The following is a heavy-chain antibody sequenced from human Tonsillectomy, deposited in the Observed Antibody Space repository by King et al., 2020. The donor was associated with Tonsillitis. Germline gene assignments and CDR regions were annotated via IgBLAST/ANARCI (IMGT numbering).Heavy chain of an antibody. J-gene: IGHJ4*02. CDR2: IYSGGSE. D-gene: IGHD3-10*01. V-gene: IGHV3-53*01. Sequence: VQLVESGGGLIQPGGSLRLSCAASGFTVSSNYMSWVRQAPGKGLEWVSIIYSGGSEYSADSVKDRFTISRDNSKNTLYLQMNSLIAEDTAVYYCCLWFGELPIFDNWGQGTLVIVSS. CDR1: GFTVSSNY. CDR3: CLWFGELPIFDN.